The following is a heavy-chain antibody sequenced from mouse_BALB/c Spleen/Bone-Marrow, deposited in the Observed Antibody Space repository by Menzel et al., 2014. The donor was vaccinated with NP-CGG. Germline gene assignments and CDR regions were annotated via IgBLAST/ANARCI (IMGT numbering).Heavy chain of an antibody. Sequence: EVKLMESGGGLVQPGGSMKLPCVASGFTFSNYWMNWVRQSPEKGLEWVAEIRLKSNNYATHYAESVKGRFTISRDDSKSSVYLQMNNLRAEDTGIYCCTTGFAYWGQGTLVTVSA. J-gene: IGHJ3*01. V-gene: IGHV6-6*02. CDR3: TTGFAY. CDR2: IRLKSNNYAT. D-gene: IGHD3-1*01. CDR1: GFTFSNYW.